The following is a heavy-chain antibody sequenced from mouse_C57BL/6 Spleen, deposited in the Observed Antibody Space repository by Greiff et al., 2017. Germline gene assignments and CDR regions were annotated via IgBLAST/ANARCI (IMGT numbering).Heavy chain of an antibody. CDR2: IYPSDSET. D-gene: IGHD2-4*01. J-gene: IGHJ2*01. CDR1: GYTFTSYW. CDR3: ARWGDYAFDY. V-gene: IGHV1-61*01. Sequence: QVHVKQPGAELVRPGSSVKLSCKASGYTFTSYWLDWVKQRPGQGLEWIGNIYPSDSETHYNQKFKDKATLTVDKSSSTAYMQLSSLTSEDSAVYYCARWGDYAFDYWGQGTTLTVSS.